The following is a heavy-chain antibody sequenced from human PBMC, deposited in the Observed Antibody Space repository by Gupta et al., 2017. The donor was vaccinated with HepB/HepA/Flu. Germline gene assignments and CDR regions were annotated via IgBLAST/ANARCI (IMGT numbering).Heavy chain of an antibody. Sequence: QVQLVQSVAEVKKPGASVKVSCKASGYTFTGYYMHWVRQAPGQGLEWMGWINPNSGGTNYAQKFQGRVTMTRDTSISTAYMELSRLRSDDTAVYYCARARERAYCGGDCYLFDYWGQGTLVTVSS. J-gene: IGHJ4*02. V-gene: IGHV1-2*02. CDR1: GYTFTGYY. D-gene: IGHD2-21*01. CDR2: INPNSGGT. CDR3: ARARERAYCGGDCYLFDY.